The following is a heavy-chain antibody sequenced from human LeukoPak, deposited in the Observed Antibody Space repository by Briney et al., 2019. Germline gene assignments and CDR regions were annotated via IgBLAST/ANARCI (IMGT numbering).Heavy chain of an antibody. CDR2: INHSGST. Sequence: SEPLSLTCTVSAYSISSGYYWGWIRQPPGKGLEWIGNINHSGSTNYNPSLKSRVSISVDTSKNHFSLQLSSVTAADTAVYYRARDSNGYYYNCMDVWGKGTTVTVSS. CDR3: ARDSNGYYYNCMDV. J-gene: IGHJ6*03. CDR1: AYSISSGYY. V-gene: IGHV4-38-2*02. D-gene: IGHD4-11*01.